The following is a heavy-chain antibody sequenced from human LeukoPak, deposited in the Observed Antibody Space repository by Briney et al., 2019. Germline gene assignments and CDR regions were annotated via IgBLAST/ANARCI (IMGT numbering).Heavy chain of an antibody. CDR2: IHSSGYT. CDR1: GGSISSYY. D-gene: IGHD3-10*01. Sequence: PSETLSLTCTVSGGSISSYYWSWIRQPPGKGLEWIGYIHSSGYTHYNPSLKSRVTMSIDTSKNQFSLKLSSVTAADTAVYYCARHLDYYGSGTYEYWGQGTLVTVSS. CDR3: ARHLDYYGSGTYEY. J-gene: IGHJ4*02. V-gene: IGHV4-59*08.